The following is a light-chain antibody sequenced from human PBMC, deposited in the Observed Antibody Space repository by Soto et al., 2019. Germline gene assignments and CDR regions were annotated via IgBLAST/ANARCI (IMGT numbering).Light chain of an antibody. CDR1: TSDIGGYNY. CDR2: EVT. V-gene: IGLV2-14*01. J-gene: IGLJ2*01. CDR3: SSYTSGSTLVV. Sequence: QSALTQPASVSGSPGQSITISCTGTTSDIGGYNYVSWYQQHPGKAPKVMIYEVTNRPSGVSNRFSGSKSGNTASLTISGIQAEDEAKYYCSSYTSGSTLVVFGGGTKVTVL.